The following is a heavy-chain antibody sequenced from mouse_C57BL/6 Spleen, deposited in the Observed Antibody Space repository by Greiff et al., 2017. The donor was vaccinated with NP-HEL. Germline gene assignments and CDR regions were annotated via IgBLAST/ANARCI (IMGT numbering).Heavy chain of an antibody. CDR1: GYTFTSYW. Sequence: QVHVKQPGAELVRPGSSVKLSCKASGYTFTSYWMDWVKQRPGQGLEWIGNIYPSDSETHYNQKFKDKATLTVDKSSSTAYMQLSSLTSEDSAVYYCARHYYGSNWYFDVWGTGTTVTVSS. CDR2: IYPSDSET. V-gene: IGHV1-61*01. J-gene: IGHJ1*03. CDR3: ARHYYGSNWYFDV. D-gene: IGHD1-1*01.